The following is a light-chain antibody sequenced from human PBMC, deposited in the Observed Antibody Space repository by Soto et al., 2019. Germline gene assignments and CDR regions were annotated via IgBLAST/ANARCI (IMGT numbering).Light chain of an antibody. CDR1: GSSIGTNT. Sequence: QSVLTQPPSASGTPGQRVSISCSGSGSSIGTNTVNWYRQLPGTAPQLLIYANNQRPSGVPDRFSGSKSGTSASLAISGLQSEDEAEYYCAAWDGSLNNVLFGGGTKVTVL. V-gene: IGLV1-44*01. CDR3: AAWDGSLNNVL. J-gene: IGLJ2*01. CDR2: ANN.